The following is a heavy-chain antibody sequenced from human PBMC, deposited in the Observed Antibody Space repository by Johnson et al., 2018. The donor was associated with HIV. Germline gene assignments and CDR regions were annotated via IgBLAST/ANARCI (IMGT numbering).Heavy chain of an antibody. Sequence: VQLVESGGGLVQPGGSLRLSCAASGFTFSSYWMSWFRQAPGTGLEWVANIKQAGSETYYVDSVKRRFTISRDNAKNSLYLQMNSLRAEDTAVYYCAREYYYDSSGTPVFDIWGQGTMVTVSS. V-gene: IGHV3-7*01. CDR3: AREYYYDSSGTPVFDI. D-gene: IGHD3-22*01. CDR2: IKQAGSET. CDR1: GFTFSSYW. J-gene: IGHJ3*02.